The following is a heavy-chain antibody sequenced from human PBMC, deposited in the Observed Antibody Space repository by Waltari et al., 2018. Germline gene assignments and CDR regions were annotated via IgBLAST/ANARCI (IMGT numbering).Heavy chain of an antibody. D-gene: IGHD3-16*02. CDR2: INPNSGDT. Sequence: QVELVQSGAEVRKPGASVKVSCKASGYSLTSYYMHWEGEAAGLGLEWMGRINPNSGDTNSAPKFQGRVTLTRDTSVNTAFLELRSLTSDDTAVYYCAREEAGDAPVERHTVPAGVDYWGQGTLVTVSS. V-gene: IGHV1-2*06. CDR1: GYSLTSYY. J-gene: IGHJ4*02. CDR3: AREEAGDAPVERHTVPAGVDY.